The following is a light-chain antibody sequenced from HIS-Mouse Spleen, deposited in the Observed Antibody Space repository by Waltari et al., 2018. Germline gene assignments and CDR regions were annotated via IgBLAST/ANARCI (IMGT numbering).Light chain of an antibody. J-gene: IGLJ2*01. CDR3: CSYAGSYTFV. V-gene: IGLV2-11*01. CDR2: DVS. CDR1: SSDVGGYNY. Sequence: QSALTQPRSVSGSPGQSVTISCTGTSSDVGGYNYVSWYQQHPGTAPKLMIYDVSKRASGVPDRFSGSKSGNTASLTISGLQAEDEADYYCCSYAGSYTFVFGGGTKLTVL.